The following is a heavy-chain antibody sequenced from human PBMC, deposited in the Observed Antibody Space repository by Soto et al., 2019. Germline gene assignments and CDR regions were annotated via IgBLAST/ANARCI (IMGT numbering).Heavy chain of an antibody. V-gene: IGHV3-9*01. D-gene: IGHD2-21*02. CDR2: TSWNIGSI. CDR1: GFTFDDYA. Sequence: SLRLSCAVSGFTFDDYAMRWVRQAPGEGLEWVSGTSWNIGSIGNAGSGKGRMANCRDNAKNSLYMQMNSMKAEEPALYYCASLVVVTATNWFDPWGQGTLVTVSS. J-gene: IGHJ5*02. CDR3: ASLVVVTATNWFDP.